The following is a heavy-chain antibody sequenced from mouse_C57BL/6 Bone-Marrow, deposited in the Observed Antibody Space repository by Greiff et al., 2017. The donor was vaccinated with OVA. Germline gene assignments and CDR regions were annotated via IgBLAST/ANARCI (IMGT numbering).Heavy chain of an antibody. CDR1: GFNIKNTY. V-gene: IGHV14-3*01. J-gene: IGHJ1*03. Sequence: EVQLQQSAAELVRPGASVKLSCTASGFNIKNTYMHWVTQRPEQGLEWIGGIDPANGTTKYAPKFQGKATITADTSSNTAYLQLSSLTSEDTAIYYCARRLRYRPWYFDVWGTGTTVTVSS. D-gene: IGHD1-1*01. CDR3: ARRLRYRPWYFDV. CDR2: IDPANGTT.